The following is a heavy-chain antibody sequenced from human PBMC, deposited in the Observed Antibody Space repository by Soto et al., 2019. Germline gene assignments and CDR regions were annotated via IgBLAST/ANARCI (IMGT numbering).Heavy chain of an antibody. J-gene: IGHJ1*01. V-gene: IGHV3-30-3*01. CDR2: ISYDGSNK. CDR3: ARDPSMIVVMYFQH. D-gene: IGHD3-22*01. Sequence: QVQLVESGGGVVQPGRSLRLSCAASGFTFSSYAMHWVRQAPGKGLEWVAVISYDGSNKYYADSVKGRFTISRDNSKNTLYLQMTSLRAEDTAVYYCARDPSMIVVMYFQHWGQGTLVTVSS. CDR1: GFTFSSYA.